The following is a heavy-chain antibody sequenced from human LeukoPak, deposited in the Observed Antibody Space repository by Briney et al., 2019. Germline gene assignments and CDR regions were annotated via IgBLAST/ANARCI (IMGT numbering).Heavy chain of an antibody. CDR2: INNDGNTV. V-gene: IGHV3-48*03. CDR1: GFTFSSYE. Sequence: PGGXXXXSCAASGFTFSSYEMNWVRQAPGKGLEWVSYINNDGNTVYYADSVKRRFTIFRDNAKTSLYLQMNSLRAEDTAVYYCARVGDIVVVPAAIDCFDYWGQGTLVTVSS. CDR3: ARVGDIVVVPAAIDCFDY. J-gene: IGHJ4*02. D-gene: IGHD2-2*02.